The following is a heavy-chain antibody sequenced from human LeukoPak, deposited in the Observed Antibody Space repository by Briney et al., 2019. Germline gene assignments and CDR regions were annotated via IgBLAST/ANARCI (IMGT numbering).Heavy chain of an antibody. Sequence: GGSLRLSCAASGFTVSGNYMSWVRQAPGKGLEWVSVIYSGGSAFNADSVKGRFTISRDNSKNTLYLQMNRLRAAVTAVYYCASNYDSSGYLHFEYWGQGTLVTVSS. V-gene: IGHV3-53*01. J-gene: IGHJ4*02. CDR1: GFTVSGNY. CDR3: ASNYDSSGYLHFEY. CDR2: IYSGGSA. D-gene: IGHD3-22*01.